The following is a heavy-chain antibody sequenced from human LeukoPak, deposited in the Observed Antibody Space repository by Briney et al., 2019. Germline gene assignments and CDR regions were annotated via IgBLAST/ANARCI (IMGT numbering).Heavy chain of an antibody. CDR2: ISSSGSTI. D-gene: IGHD3-22*01. CDR1: GFTFSSYE. V-gene: IGHV3-48*03. J-gene: IGHJ4*02. CDR3: ARVLYDSSGYLDY. Sequence: GGSLRLSCAASGFTFSSYEMNWVRQAPGKGLEWVSYISSSGSTIYYADSVKGRFTISRDNAKNSLYLQMNRLRAEDTAVYYCARVLYDSSGYLDYWGQGTLVTVSS.